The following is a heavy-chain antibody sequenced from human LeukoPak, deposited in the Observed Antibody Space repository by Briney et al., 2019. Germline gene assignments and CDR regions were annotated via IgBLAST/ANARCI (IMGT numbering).Heavy chain of an antibody. CDR2: ISYDGSDE. CDR3: AKGQGAGYSYGSDY. D-gene: IGHD5-18*01. J-gene: IGHJ4*02. CDR1: GFTFSSYA. V-gene: IGHV3-30*18. Sequence: PGGSLRLSCAASGFTFSSYAMSWVRQAPGKGLEWVAVISYDGSDEYYADAVKGRFTISRDNSKNTLYLQMSSLRVEDTAVYYCAKGQGAGYSYGSDYWGQGTLVTVSS.